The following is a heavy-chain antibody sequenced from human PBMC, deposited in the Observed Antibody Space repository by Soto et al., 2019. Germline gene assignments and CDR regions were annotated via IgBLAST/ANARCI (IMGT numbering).Heavy chain of an antibody. CDR1: GFTFSTFW. D-gene: IGHD1-26*01. CDR2: IKQDGSEQ. J-gene: IGHJ3*02. Sequence: GGSLRLSCAASGFTFSTFWMSWVRQAPGKGLEWVANIKQDGSEQYYVDSVKGRFTISRDNAKNSLYLQMNSLRAGDTAVYYCARHIVGATTPNAFDIRGQGTMVTVSS. CDR3: ARHIVGATTPNAFDI. V-gene: IGHV3-7*01.